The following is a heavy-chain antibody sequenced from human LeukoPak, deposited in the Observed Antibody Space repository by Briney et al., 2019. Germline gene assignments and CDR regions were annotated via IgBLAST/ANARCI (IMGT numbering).Heavy chain of an antibody. J-gene: IGHJ6*02. CDR3: ARSWYSYYYYGMDV. Sequence: ASVKVSCKASGYTFTSYAMHWVRQAPGQRLEWMGWINAGNDNTKYSQKFQGRVTITRDTSASTAYMELSSLRSEDTAVYYCARSWYSYYYYGMDVWGQGTTVTVSS. D-gene: IGHD6-13*01. CDR2: INAGNDNT. V-gene: IGHV1-3*01. CDR1: GYTFTSYA.